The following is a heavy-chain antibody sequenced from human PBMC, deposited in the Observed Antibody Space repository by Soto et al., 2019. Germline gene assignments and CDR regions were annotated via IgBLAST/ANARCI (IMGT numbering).Heavy chain of an antibody. CDR2: IIPIFGTA. V-gene: IGHV1-69*06. J-gene: IGHJ6*02. Sequence: SVKVSCKASGGTFSSYAISWVRQAPGQGLEWMGGIIPIFGTANYAQKFQGRVTITADKSTSTAYMELSSLRSEDTAVYYCARYAGNMATGNYYYYYGMDVWGQGTTVTVSS. CDR1: GGTFSSYA. CDR3: ARYAGNMATGNYYYYYGMDV. D-gene: IGHD5-12*01.